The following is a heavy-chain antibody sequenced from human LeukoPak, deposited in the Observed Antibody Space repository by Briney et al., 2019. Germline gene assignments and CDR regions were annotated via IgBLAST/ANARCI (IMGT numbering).Heavy chain of an antibody. J-gene: IGHJ4*02. CDR2: ISSGSTDI. Sequence: PGGSLRLSCAASGFTFSTYSMNWVRQAPGKGLEWVSFISSGSTDIYYTDSVKGRFSVSRDNAKNSLYLQMNSLGAEDTAVYYCARDGLYCTSTNCYFDHWGQGTLVTVSS. CDR1: GFTFSTYS. V-gene: IGHV3-21*01. D-gene: IGHD2-2*01. CDR3: ARDGLYCTSTNCYFDH.